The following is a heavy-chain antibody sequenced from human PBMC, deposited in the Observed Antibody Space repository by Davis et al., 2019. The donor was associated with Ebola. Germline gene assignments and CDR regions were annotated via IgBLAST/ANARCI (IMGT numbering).Heavy chain of an antibody. V-gene: IGHV3-23*01. D-gene: IGHD3-22*01. J-gene: IGHJ6*02. CDR3: AREGISSGYSSLYYYGMDV. CDR2: ISASGGST. CDR1: GFTFYSHG. Sequence: GESLKISCAASGFTFYSHGMSWVRQAPGKGLEWVSHISASGGSTRYADSVKGRFTISRDNSKNTLYLQMNSLRAEDTAVYYCAREGISSGYSSLYYYGMDVWGQGTTVTVSS.